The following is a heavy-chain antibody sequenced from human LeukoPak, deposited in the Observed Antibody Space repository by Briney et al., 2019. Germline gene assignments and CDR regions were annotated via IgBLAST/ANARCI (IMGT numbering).Heavy chain of an antibody. D-gene: IGHD3-22*01. V-gene: IGHV1-18*01. Sequence: EASVKVSCKASGYTFTSYGISLVRQAAGQGLEWMGWISAYNGKTNYGQKFQGRVTMTTDTSTSTAYMELTSLRSDDTAVYYCARDGYHDSSGYYLQFDYWGQGTLVTVSS. CDR2: ISAYNGKT. J-gene: IGHJ4*02. CDR1: GYTFTSYG. CDR3: ARDGYHDSSGYYLQFDY.